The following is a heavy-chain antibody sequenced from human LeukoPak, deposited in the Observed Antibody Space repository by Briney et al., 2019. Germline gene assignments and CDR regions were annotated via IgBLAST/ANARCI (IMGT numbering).Heavy chain of an antibody. J-gene: IGHJ3*02. CDR2: INHSGST. CDR1: GGSFSGYY. D-gene: IGHD5-18*01. Sequence: SETLSLTCAVYGGSFSGYYWSWIRQPPGKGLEWIGEINHSGSTNYNPSLKSRVTISVDTSKNQFSLKLSSVTAADTAVYYCARARRRGYSLRDAFDIWGQGTMVTVSS. CDR3: ARARRRGYSLRDAFDI. V-gene: IGHV4-34*01.